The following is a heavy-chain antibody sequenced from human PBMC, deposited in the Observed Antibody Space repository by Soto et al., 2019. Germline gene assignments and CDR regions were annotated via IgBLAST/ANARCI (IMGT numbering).Heavy chain of an antibody. CDR1: GFTFSSYA. J-gene: IGHJ5*02. Sequence: EVQLLESGGGLVQPGGSLRLSCAASGFTFSSYAMRWVRQAPGKGLEWVSAISGSGGSTYYADYVKGRFTISRDNSKNTLYLQMNNLRAEDTAVYYCEKDRMEYYDFWSGSPKGWFDPWGQGNLVTVS. CDR2: ISGSGGST. V-gene: IGHV3-23*01. D-gene: IGHD3-3*01. CDR3: EKDRMEYYDFWSGSPKGWFDP.